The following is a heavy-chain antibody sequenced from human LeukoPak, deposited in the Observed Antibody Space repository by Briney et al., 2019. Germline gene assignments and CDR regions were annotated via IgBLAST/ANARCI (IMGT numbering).Heavy chain of an antibody. CDR2: IYYSGST. CDR3: ARAPPTVTTLYYYYYYMDV. Sequence: SETLSLTCTVSGGSIRSGSHSWAWIRQPPGKGLEWIGSIYYSGSTYYNPSLKSRVTISLDTSKNQFSLKLTSVTAADTAVYYCARAPPTVTTLYYYYYYMDVWGKGTTVTVSS. J-gene: IGHJ6*03. V-gene: IGHV4-39*07. CDR1: GGSIRSGSHS. D-gene: IGHD4-11*01.